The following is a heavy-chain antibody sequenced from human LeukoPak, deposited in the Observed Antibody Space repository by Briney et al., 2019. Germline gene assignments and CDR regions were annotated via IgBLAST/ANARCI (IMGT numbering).Heavy chain of an antibody. J-gene: IGHJ5*02. Sequence: ASVKVSCKASGYTFTSYDINWVRQATGQGLEWMGWMNPNSGNTGYAQKFQGRVTMTRNTSISTAYMELSSLRSEDTAVYYCAGGRNWKRSSHNWFDPWGQGTLVTVSS. D-gene: IGHD1-1*01. V-gene: IGHV1-8*01. CDR2: MNPNSGNT. CDR3: AGGRNWKRSSHNWFDP. CDR1: GYTFTSYD.